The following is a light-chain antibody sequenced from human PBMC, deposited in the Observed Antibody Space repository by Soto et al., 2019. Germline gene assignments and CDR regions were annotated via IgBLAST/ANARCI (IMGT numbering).Light chain of an antibody. J-gene: IGLJ1*01. CDR3: QSYDSSLSGYV. CDR1: SSKIGAGYD. V-gene: IGLV1-40*01. Sequence: QSVLTQPPSVSGAPGQRVTLSCTGSSSKIGAGYDVHWYQQLPGTAPKLLIYGYNNRPSGVPDRFSGSKSGTSASLAITGLQAEDEADYYCQSYDSSLSGYVFGTGTKVTVL. CDR2: GYN.